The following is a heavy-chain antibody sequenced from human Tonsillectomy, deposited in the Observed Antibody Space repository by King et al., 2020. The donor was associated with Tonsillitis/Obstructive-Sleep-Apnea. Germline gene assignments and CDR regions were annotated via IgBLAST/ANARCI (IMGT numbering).Heavy chain of an antibody. CDR1: EFSFSTYG. D-gene: IGHD6-25*01. J-gene: IGHJ4*02. CDR3: AKEKAAAHYYFDY. Sequence: VQLVESGGGVVQPGRFLILSCAASEFSFSTYGMHSVRRAPGKGLEWVAILWYDGSNKYYAEPVKGRFTVSRDNSKHTLYLQMNSLRAEDTAIYYCAKEKAAAHYYFDYWGQGTLVTVSS. V-gene: IGHV3-33*06. CDR2: LWYDGSNK.